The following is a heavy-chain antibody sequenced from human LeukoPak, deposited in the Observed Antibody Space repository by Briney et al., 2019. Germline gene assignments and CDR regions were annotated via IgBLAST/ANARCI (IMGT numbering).Heavy chain of an antibody. CDR1: GFIFSDYW. CDR2: IKEDGSEK. CDR3: ARTDAFDI. J-gene: IGHJ3*02. V-gene: IGHV3-7*01. Sequence: GGSLRLSCAASGFIFSDYWMRWVRQAPGKGLEWVANIKEDGSEKYSVDSVKGRFTISRDNAKNSLYLQMNSLRAEDTAVYYCARTDAFDIWGQGTMVTVSS.